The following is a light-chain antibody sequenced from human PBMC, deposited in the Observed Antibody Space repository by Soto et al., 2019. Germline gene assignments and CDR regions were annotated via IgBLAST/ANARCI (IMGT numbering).Light chain of an antibody. CDR3: AAWDDSLNGLYV. CDR1: SPKFGSNT. V-gene: IGLV1-44*01. J-gene: IGLJ1*01. CDR2: SNN. Sequence: QSVLTQPPSPSGTPGQQGTISCSGGSPKFGSNTVNWYQQLPGTAPKLLIYSNNQRPSGVPDRFSGSKSGTSASLAISGLQSEDEADYYCAAWDDSLNGLYVFGTGTKVTVL.